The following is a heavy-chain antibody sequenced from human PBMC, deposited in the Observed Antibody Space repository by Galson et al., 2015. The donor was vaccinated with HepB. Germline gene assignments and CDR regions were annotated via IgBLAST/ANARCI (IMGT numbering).Heavy chain of an antibody. CDR3: AKAMATILGFNYFDS. CDR1: GFTFWAYA. J-gene: IGHJ4*02. Sequence: SLRLSCAASGFTFWAYALSWVRQAPGKGPEWVASIGGSGGDIYYADSVKGRFTISRDNSKNTLYLQMKSLGAEDTAVYYCAKAMATILGFNYFDSWGQGTLAIVSS. CDR2: IGGSGGDI. V-gene: IGHV3-23*01. D-gene: IGHD5-24*01.